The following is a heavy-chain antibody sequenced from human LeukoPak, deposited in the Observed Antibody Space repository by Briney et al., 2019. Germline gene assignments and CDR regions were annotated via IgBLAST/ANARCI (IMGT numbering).Heavy chain of an antibody. Sequence: PSQTLSLTCTVSGGSISSGTYYWSWLRQPAGKELEWIGHIYASGSTNYNPSLKSRVTISVDTSKNQISLKLSSVTAADTAVYYCAGSRTVDTASDYWGQGTLVTVSS. D-gene: IGHD5-18*01. CDR2: IYASGST. J-gene: IGHJ4*02. V-gene: IGHV4-61*09. CDR1: GGSISSGTYY. CDR3: AGSRTVDTASDY.